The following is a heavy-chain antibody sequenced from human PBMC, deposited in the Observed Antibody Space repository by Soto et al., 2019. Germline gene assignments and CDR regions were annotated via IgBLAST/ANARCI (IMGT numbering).Heavy chain of an antibody. J-gene: IGHJ4*02. D-gene: IGHD3-22*01. Sequence: PRWSLRLCCSASVFTCSSYAMSWFRQAPGKGLEWVSAISGSGGSTYYADSVKGRFTISRDNSKNTLYLQMNSLRAEDTAVYYCAKDFDSSGYLSPSFDYWGQGTLVTVSS. CDR2: ISGSGGST. CDR3: AKDFDSSGYLSPSFDY. CDR1: VFTCSSYA. V-gene: IGHV3-23*01.